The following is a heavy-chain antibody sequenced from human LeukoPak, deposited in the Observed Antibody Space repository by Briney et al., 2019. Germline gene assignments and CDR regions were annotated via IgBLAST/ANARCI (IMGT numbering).Heavy chain of an antibody. CDR3: ARDGVAGTPDY. CDR2: INPSGGST. J-gene: IGHJ4*02. D-gene: IGHD6-19*01. Sequence: ASVKVSCKASGYTFTGYYMHWVRQAPGQGLEWMGIINPSGGSTSYAQKFQGRVTMTRDTSTSIVYMELSSLRSEDTAVYYCARDGVAGTPDYWGQGTLVTVSS. V-gene: IGHV1-46*01. CDR1: GYTFTGYY.